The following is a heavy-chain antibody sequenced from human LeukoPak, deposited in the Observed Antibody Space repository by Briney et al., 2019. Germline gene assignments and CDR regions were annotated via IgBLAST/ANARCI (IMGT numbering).Heavy chain of an antibody. CDR2: ISSSSSTI. V-gene: IGHV3-48*01. J-gene: IGHJ4*02. CDR1: GFAFSSHS. D-gene: IGHD4-11*01. CDR3: AKEWPTTVILYYFDY. Sequence: QTGGSLRLSCAASGFAFSSHSMNWVRQAPGKGLEWVSYISSSSSTIYYADSVKGRFTISRDNAKNSLYLQMNSLRAEDTAVYYCAKEWPTTVILYYFDYWGQGTLVTVSS.